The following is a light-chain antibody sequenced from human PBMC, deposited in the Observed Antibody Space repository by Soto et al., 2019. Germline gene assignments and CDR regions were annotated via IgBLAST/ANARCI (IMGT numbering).Light chain of an antibody. V-gene: IGKV3-20*01. CDR3: QHYGSALFT. CDR1: QSFSSSY. J-gene: IGKJ3*01. Sequence: EIVLTQSPGTLSLSPGERATLSCRASQSFSSSYLAWYQQKPGQAPRLLIYGASSRATGIPDRFSGSGSGTDFSLTISRLEPEDFAVYYCQHYGSALFTFGPGTIVDVK. CDR2: GAS.